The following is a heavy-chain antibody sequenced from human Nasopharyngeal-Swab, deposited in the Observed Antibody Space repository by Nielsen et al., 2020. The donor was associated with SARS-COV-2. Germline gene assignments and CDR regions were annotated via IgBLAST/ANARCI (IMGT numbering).Heavy chain of an antibody. J-gene: IGHJ4*02. CDR1: GFTFSSYS. Sequence: GESLKISCAASGFTFSSYSMNWVRQAPGKWLEWVSSISSSSSYIYYAESVKGRFTISRDNSKNSLYLQMNSLIAEDTAVYYCARDRALRYFEGLDYWGQGTLVTVSS. CDR2: ISSSSSYI. V-gene: IGHV3-21*01. CDR3: ARDRALRYFEGLDY. D-gene: IGHD3-9*01.